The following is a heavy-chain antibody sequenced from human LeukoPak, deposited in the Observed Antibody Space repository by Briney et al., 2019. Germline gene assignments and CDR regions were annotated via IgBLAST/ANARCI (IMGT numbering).Heavy chain of an antibody. CDR1: GFSFSSCG. CDR3: AKRVAVADPCGY. CDR2: ISGDGATT. Sequence: GGSLRVYSAASGFSFSSCGMSLGRQAPGKGLEWVSAISGDGATTYYADSVKGRFTISRDNSKNTLYLQMNSLRAEDTAVYYCAKRVAVADPCGYWGQGALVTVSS. D-gene: IGHD6-19*01. V-gene: IGHV3-23*01. J-gene: IGHJ4*02.